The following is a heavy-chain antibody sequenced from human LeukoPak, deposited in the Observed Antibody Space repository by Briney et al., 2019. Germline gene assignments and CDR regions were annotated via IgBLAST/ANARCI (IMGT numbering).Heavy chain of an antibody. CDR3: ARALRYFDL. V-gene: IGHV3-33*01. CDR1: GFTFSSYD. Sequence: PGRSLRLSCAASGFTFSSYDMHWVRQAPGKGLEWVAVIWYGGSNKYYADSVKGRFTISRDNSKNTLYLQMNSLRAEDTAVYYCARALRYFDLWGRGTLVTVSS. CDR2: IWYGGSNK. J-gene: IGHJ2*01.